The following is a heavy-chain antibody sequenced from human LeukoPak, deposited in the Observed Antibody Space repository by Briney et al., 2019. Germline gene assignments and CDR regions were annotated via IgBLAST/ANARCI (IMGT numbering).Heavy chain of an antibody. CDR3: ARKTCTTTSCLHP. V-gene: IGHV1-8*01. CDR1: GYTFTTYD. Sequence: ASVKVSCKASGYTFTTYDINWVRQAAGQGLEWMGWMNPNTGKSGYAQRFQGRVTFTRDTSIDTAYMELSSLGSADTAVYYCARKTCTTTSCLHPWGQGTVVTVSS. J-gene: IGHJ5*02. CDR2: MNPNTGKS. D-gene: IGHD2-2*01.